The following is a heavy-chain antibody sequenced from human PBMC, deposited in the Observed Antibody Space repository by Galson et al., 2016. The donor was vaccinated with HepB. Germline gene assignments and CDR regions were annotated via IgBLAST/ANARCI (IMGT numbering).Heavy chain of an antibody. CDR1: GFTFSSYS. J-gene: IGHJ4*02. CDR3: ARGEPGSTRGPFDY. V-gene: IGHV3-21*01. Sequence: SLRLSCAASGFTFSSYSMNWVRQAPGKGPEWVSSITSSSTYIYYADLVKGRFTISRDNAKNSLYLQMNGLRAEDTAVYYCARGEPGSTRGPFDYWGQGTLVTVSS. D-gene: IGHD1-7*01. CDR2: ITSSSTYI.